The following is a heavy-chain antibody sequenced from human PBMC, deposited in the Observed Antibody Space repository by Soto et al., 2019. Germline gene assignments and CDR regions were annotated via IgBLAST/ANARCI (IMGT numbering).Heavy chain of an antibody. CDR3: ARDLVKRFPGYSSSWYWGY. V-gene: IGHV1-18*01. J-gene: IGHJ4*02. D-gene: IGHD6-13*01. CDR1: GYTFTSYG. Sequence: ASVKVSCKASGYTFTSYGISWVRQAPGQGLERMGWISAYNGNTNYAQKLQGRVTMTTDTSTSTAYMELRSLRSDDTAVYYCARDLVKRFPGYSSSWYWGYWGQGTLVTAPQ. CDR2: ISAYNGNT.